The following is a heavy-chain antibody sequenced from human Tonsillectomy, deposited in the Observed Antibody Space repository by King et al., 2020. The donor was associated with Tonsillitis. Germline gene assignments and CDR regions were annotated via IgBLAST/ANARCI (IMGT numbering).Heavy chain of an antibody. CDR1: GGSISSYY. CDR2: IYYSGST. Sequence: QLQESGPGLVKPSETLSLTCTVSGGSISSYYWSWIRQPPGKGLEWIGYIYYSGSTNYNPSLKSRVTISVDTSKNQFSLKLSSVTAADTAVYYCARRRSSSWLEENWFDPWGQGTLVTVSS. CDR3: ARRRSSSWLEENWFDP. J-gene: IGHJ5*02. D-gene: IGHD6-13*01. V-gene: IGHV4-59*08.